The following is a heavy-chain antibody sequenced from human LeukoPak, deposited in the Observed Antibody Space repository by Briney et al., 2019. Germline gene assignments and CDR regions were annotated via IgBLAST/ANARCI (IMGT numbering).Heavy chain of an antibody. CDR3: AKEGGYCSTTSCYTGVDY. CDR2: ITWGRDNL. Sequence: QSGGSLRLSCAVSGFIFDDYAMHWVRQAPGKGLEWVSGITWGRDNLAYAASVKGRFTISRDNAKNSLYLQMNSLRADDTAVYYCAKEGGYCSTTSCYTGVDYWGQGTLVTVSS. V-gene: IGHV3-9*01. J-gene: IGHJ4*02. D-gene: IGHD2-2*02. CDR1: GFIFDDYA.